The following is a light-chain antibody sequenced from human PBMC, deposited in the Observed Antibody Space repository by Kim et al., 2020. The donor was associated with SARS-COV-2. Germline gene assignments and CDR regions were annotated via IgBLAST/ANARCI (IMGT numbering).Light chain of an antibody. CDR2: SKN. CDR3: AAWDDSRNGPV. J-gene: IGLJ3*02. Sequence: GQRVTSSCSGRSSNIGSNTVNWYQQRPGTAPKLLIYSKNQRPSGVPDRVSGSKSGTAASLAISGLQSEDEADYYCAAWDDSRNGPVFGGGTQLTVL. CDR1: SSNIGSNT. V-gene: IGLV1-44*01.